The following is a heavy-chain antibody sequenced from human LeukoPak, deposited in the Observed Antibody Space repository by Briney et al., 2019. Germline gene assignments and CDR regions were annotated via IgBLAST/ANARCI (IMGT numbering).Heavy chain of an antibody. V-gene: IGHV3-23*01. Sequence: PGGSLRLSCAASGFTFSSYAMSWVRQAPGKGLEWVSAISGSGGSTYYADSVKGRFTISRDNSKNTLYLQMNSLRAEDTAVYYCAKDALSEATIPSNWFDPWGQGTLVTVSS. J-gene: IGHJ5*02. D-gene: IGHD5-12*01. CDR3: AKDALSEATIPSNWFDP. CDR1: GFTFSSYA. CDR2: ISGSGGST.